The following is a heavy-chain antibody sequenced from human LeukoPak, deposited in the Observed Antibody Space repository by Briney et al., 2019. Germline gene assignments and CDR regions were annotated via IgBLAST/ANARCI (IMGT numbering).Heavy chain of an antibody. V-gene: IGHV4-39*01. CDR2: IYYSGST. CDR1: SSXY. Sequence: SSXYWXWIRQPPGKGLEWIGSIYYSGSTYYNPSLKSRVTISVDTTKNKFSLKLSSVTAADTAVYYCARLYHSYGYPRYFDLWGRGTLVTVSS. D-gene: IGHD5-18*01. CDR3: ARLYHSYGYPRYFDL. J-gene: IGHJ2*01.